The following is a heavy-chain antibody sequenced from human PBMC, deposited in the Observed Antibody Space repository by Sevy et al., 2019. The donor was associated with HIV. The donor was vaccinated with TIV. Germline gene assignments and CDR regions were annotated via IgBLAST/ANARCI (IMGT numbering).Heavy chain of an antibody. CDR1: GGSFSTSYY. D-gene: IGHD3-3*01. CDR3: ANMSRGYYFYFEL. CDR2: IHYSGST. V-gene: IGHV4-39*02. Sequence: SETLSLTCTVSGGSFSTSYYWGWVRQPPGKGPEWIGCIHYSGSTYYNPSLKSRVSISLDTSKNSVSLKLSSVTAADTAVYYCANMSRGYYFYFELWGQGTLVTVSS. J-gene: IGHJ4*02.